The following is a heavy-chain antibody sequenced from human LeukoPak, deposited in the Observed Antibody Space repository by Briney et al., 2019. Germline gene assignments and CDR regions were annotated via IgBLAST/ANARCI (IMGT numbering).Heavy chain of an antibody. V-gene: IGHV3-21*01. CDR2: ISSSSSYI. D-gene: IGHD2-15*01. Sequence: GGSLRLSCAASGFTFSSYSMNWVRQAPGKGLEWVSSISSSSSYIYYADSVKGRFTITRDNAKNSLYLQMNSLRAEDTAVYYCATALGYCSGGSCEIDYWGQGTLVTVSS. CDR1: GFTFSSYS. J-gene: IGHJ4*02. CDR3: ATALGYCSGGSCEIDY.